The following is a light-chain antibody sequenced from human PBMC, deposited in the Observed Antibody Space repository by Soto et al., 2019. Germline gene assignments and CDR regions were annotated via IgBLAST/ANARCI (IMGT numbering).Light chain of an antibody. CDR2: GNS. V-gene: IGLV1-40*01. Sequence: QSVLTQPPSVSGAPGPRVTISCTGSRSNIGAGYDVHWYQQLPGTAPKLLLYGNSNRPSGVPDRFSGSKSVTSASLAITGLQAEDEADYYCQSYDSSLSGWVFGGGTKLTVL. J-gene: IGLJ3*02. CDR3: QSYDSSLSGWV. CDR1: RSNIGAGYD.